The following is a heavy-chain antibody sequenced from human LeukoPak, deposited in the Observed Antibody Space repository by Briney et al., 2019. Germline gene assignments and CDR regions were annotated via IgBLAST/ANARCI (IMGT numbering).Heavy chain of an antibody. CDR3: ARDFDFWSGYYDVEYYFDY. D-gene: IGHD3-3*01. J-gene: IGHJ4*02. CDR2: ISSSSSYI. V-gene: IGHV3-21*01. Sequence: PGGSLRLSCAASGFTFSSYSMNWVRQAPGKGLEWVPSISSSSSYIYYADSVKGRFTISRDNAKNSLYLQMNSLRAEDTAVYYCARDFDFWSGYYDVEYYFDYWGQGTLVTVSS. CDR1: GFTFSSYS.